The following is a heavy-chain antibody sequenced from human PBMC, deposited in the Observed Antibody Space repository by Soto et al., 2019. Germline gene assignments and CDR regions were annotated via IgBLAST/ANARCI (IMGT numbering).Heavy chain of an antibody. V-gene: IGHV3-30-3*01. CDR1: GFTFSSYA. J-gene: IGHJ4*02. CDR2: ISYDGSNK. D-gene: IGHD3-22*01. CDR3: ARVPVDYPYYYDSSGSFRMAKRPPQDYFDFLPPDY. Sequence: QVQLVESGGGVVQPGRSLRLSCAASGFTFSSYAMHWVRQAPGKGLEWVAVISYDGSNKYYADSVKGRFTISRDNSKNTLYLQMTSLRAEDKAVYYCARVPVDYPYYYDSSGSFRMAKRPPQDYFDFLPPDYWGQGTLVTFSS.